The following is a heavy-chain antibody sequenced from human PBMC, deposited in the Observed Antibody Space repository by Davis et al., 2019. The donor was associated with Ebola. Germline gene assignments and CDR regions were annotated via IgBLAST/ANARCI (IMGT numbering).Heavy chain of an antibody. Sequence: GGSLRLSCVASGFTFSTYWMTWVRQAPGMGLEWVANIKEDESEKRYVGSVKGRFTISRDNAKNSLYLQMSSLRAEDTAIYYCARVKCGSASCVNGDSFDPWGQGTLVTVSS. CDR2: IKEDESEK. J-gene: IGHJ5*02. V-gene: IGHV3-7*01. CDR1: GFTFSTYW. CDR3: ARVKCGSASCVNGDSFDP. D-gene: IGHD2-2*01.